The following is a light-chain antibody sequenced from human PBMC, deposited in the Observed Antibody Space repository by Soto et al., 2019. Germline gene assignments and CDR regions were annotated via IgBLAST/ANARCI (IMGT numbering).Light chain of an antibody. CDR3: QQLNSYPWT. CDR1: QGISSY. J-gene: IGKJ1*01. V-gene: IGKV1-9*01. CDR2: AAS. Sequence: IQLTQSPSSLSASVGDRVTITCRASQGISSYLAWYQQKPGTAPKLLIYAASTLQSGVPSTFSGSGSGTDFTLTISSLQPEDFATYDCQQLNSYPWTFGQGTKVEIK.